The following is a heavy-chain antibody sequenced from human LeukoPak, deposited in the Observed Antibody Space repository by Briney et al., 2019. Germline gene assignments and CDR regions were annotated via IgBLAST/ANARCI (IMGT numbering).Heavy chain of an antibody. Sequence: GASVKVSCKASGYTFTGYYMHWVRQAPGQGLEWMGWINPNSGGTNYAQKFQGRVTMTRDTSISTAYMELSRLRSDDTAVYYCARGRHCSSTSCFPSDYWGQGTLVTVSS. D-gene: IGHD2-2*01. CDR1: GYTFTGYY. V-gene: IGHV1-2*02. CDR3: ARGRHCSSTSCFPSDY. J-gene: IGHJ4*02. CDR2: INPNSGGT.